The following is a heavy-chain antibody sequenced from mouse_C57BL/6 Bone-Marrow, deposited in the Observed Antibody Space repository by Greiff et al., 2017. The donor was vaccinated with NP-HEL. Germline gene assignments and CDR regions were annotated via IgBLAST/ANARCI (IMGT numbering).Heavy chain of an antibody. J-gene: IGHJ2*01. V-gene: IGHV1-81*01. CDR3: ARPSNWDSYYVDY. CDR2: IYPRSGNT. CDR1: GYTFTSYG. D-gene: IGHD4-1*01. Sequence: QVQLKQSGAELARPGASVKLSCKASGYTFTSYGISWVKQRTGQGLEWIGEIYPRSGNTYYNEKFKGKATLTADKSSSTAYMELRSLTSEDSAVYFCARPSNWDSYYVDYWGQGTTLTVSS.